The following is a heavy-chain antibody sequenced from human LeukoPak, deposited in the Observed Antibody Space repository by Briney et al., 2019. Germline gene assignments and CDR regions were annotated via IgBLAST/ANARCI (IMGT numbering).Heavy chain of an antibody. CDR1: GFTFSSYW. CDR3: AGDYYYYGMDV. Sequence: GGSLRLSCAASGFTFSSYWMNWVRQAPGKGLVWVSRIASDGSSTTYADSVKGRFSISRDNSKNTLYLQMNSLRAEDTAVYYCAGDYYYYGMDVWGQGTTVTVSS. V-gene: IGHV3-74*01. J-gene: IGHJ6*02. CDR2: IASDGSST.